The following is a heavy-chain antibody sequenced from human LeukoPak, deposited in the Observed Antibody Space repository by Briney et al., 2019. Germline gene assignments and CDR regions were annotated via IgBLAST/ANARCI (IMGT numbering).Heavy chain of an antibody. Sequence: SETLSLTCTVSGGSISNYYWNWIRQPAGKGLEWIGRIYSSGNTNYSPSLKSRVTISADTSQNQFSLKLSSVTAADTAVYYCATSGATTVTTWGGSWFDPWGQGTLVTVSS. V-gene: IGHV4-4*07. CDR2: IYSSGNT. CDR1: GGSISNYY. D-gene: IGHD4-17*01. J-gene: IGHJ5*02. CDR3: ATSGATTVTTWGGSWFDP.